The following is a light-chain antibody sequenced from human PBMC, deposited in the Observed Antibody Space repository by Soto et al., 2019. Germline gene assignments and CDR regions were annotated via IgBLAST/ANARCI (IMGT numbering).Light chain of an antibody. CDR2: DAS. CDR1: QSVGSY. CDR3: QQRRNWLT. V-gene: IGKV3-11*01. J-gene: IGKJ4*01. Sequence: EIVLTQSPATLSLSPGERATLSCRASQSVGSYLAWYQQKPGQAPRLLIYDASNRATGIPARFSGSGSGTDVTLTISSLEPEDFAVYFCQQRRNWLTFGGGTKVEIK.